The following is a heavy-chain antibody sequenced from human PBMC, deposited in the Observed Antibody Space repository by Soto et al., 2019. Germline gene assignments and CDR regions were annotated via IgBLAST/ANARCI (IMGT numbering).Heavy chain of an antibody. V-gene: IGHV4-31*03. CDR2: IYYSGST. CDR3: ARVASGWYVDFWFDP. D-gene: IGHD6-19*01. CDR1: GGSISSGGYY. Sequence: SETLSLTCTVSGGSISSGGYYWSWIRQHPGKGLEWIGYIYYSGSTYYNPSLKSRVTISVDTSKNQFSLKLSSVTAADTAVYYCARVASGWYVDFWFDPWGQGTLVTVSS. J-gene: IGHJ5*02.